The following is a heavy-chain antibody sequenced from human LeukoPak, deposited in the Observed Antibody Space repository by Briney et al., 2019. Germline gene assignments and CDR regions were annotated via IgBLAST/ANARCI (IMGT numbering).Heavy chain of an antibody. CDR2: IYYSGST. CDR3: ARQLISSRSGYFY. CDR1: GGSISSGIYY. D-gene: IGHD3-22*01. Sequence: SQTLSLTCTVSGGSISSGIYYWSWIRQHPGKGLEWIGYIYYSGSTYYNPSLKNRVTISVDMSKNQFSLKLSSVTAADTAVYYCARQLISSRSGYFYWGQGTLVTVSS. V-gene: IGHV4-31*03. J-gene: IGHJ4*02.